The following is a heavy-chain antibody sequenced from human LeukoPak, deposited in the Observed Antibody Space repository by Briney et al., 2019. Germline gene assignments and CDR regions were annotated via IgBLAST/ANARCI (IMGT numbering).Heavy chain of an antibody. Sequence: SETLSLTCTVSAGSISLYNTYYWNWIRQSPGKGLEWIGYIYHSGSTSYNPSLKSRVTISVDTFRNQFSLKLTSVTAADTAIYYCAKSDYYGASDYWGQGTLVTVSS. CDR2: IYHSGST. D-gene: IGHD3-10*01. J-gene: IGHJ4*02. CDR3: AKSDYYGASDY. CDR1: AGSISLYNTYY. V-gene: IGHV4-59*01.